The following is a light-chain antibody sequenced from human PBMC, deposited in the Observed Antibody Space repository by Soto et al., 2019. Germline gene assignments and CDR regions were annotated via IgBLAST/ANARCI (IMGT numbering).Light chain of an antibody. CDR2: GAS. V-gene: IGKV3-15*01. CDR1: QSVSSN. CDR3: QQYHVWPKWT. J-gene: IGKJ1*01. Sequence: EILLTQPPATRSLSPVERATLSCRASQSVSSNLAWYQQKPGQATRLLIYGASTRATGIPARFSGSGSGTEFTLTISSLQSEDSAVYFCQQYHVWPKWTFGPGTKV.